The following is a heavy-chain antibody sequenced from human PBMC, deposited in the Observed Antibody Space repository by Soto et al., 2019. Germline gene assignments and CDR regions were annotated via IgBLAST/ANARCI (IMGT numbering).Heavy chain of an antibody. CDR3: AHRREVTMVRAVITHYFDF. Sequence: QITLKESGPTLVKPTQTLTLTCTFSGFSLSTSGVGVGWIRQPPGKALEWLALIYWDDDKRYSPSLKSRLTITKYTSKNQVVLTMTNMDPVDTATYYCAHRREVTMVRAVITHYFDFWGHGTLVTVSS. J-gene: IGHJ4*01. D-gene: IGHD3-10*01. CDR2: IYWDDDK. CDR1: GFSLSTSGVG. V-gene: IGHV2-5*02.